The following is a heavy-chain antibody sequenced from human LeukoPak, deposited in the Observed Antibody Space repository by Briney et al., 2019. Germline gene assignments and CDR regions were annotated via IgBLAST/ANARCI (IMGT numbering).Heavy chain of an antibody. D-gene: IGHD6-13*01. CDR1: GGSISSYY. Sequence: SETLSLTCSVSGGSISSYYGSWMRPPGGKGLEWIGHIYNSGSTNYNPSLKGRVTMSVATSKNQFSLHLSSVTAADTAVYYCARSAFLVTAPGLYYFDYWGQGTLVAVSS. V-gene: IGHV4-4*07. CDR3: ARSAFLVTAPGLYYFDY. CDR2: IYNSGST. J-gene: IGHJ4*02.